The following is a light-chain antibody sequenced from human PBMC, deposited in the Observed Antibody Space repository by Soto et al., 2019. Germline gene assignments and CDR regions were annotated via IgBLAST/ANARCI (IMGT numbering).Light chain of an antibody. CDR3: QHYNSYSEA. V-gene: IGKV1-5*03. J-gene: IGKJ1*01. Sequence: DIQMTQSPSTLSGSVGDRVTITCRASQTISSWLASYQQKPGKAPKLLIYKASTLKSGVPSRFSGSGSGTEFTLTISXLQPDDFATYYCQHYNSYSEAFGQGTKV. CDR2: KAS. CDR1: QTISSW.